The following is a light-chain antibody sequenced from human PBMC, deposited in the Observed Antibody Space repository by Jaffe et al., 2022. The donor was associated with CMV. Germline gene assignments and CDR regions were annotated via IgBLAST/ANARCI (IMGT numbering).Light chain of an antibody. CDR1: QGIGND. CDR3: LQDYYYPYT. J-gene: IGKJ2*01. Sequence: AIQMTQSPSSLSASVGDRVTITCRASQGIGNDLGWYQQKPGKAPKLLIYAASNLQGGVPSRFSGSGSDTDFTLTISSLQPDDFATYYCLQDYYYPYTFGQGTKLEIK. V-gene: IGKV1-6*01. CDR2: AAS.